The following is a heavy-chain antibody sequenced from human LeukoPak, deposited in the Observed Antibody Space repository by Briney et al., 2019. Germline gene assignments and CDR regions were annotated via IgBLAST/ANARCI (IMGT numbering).Heavy chain of an antibody. V-gene: IGHV3-30*18. D-gene: IGHD3-22*01. CDR2: ISYDGSNK. J-gene: IGHJ4*02. CDR3: AKDEEDEVDYYDSSGYLLTPVDY. Sequence: GGSLRLSCAASGFTFSSYGMHWVRQAPGKGLEWVAVISYDGSNKYYADSVKGRFTISRDNSKNTLYLQMNSLRAEDTAVYYCAKDEEDEVDYYDSSGYLLTPVDYWGQGTLVTVSS. CDR1: GFTFSSYG.